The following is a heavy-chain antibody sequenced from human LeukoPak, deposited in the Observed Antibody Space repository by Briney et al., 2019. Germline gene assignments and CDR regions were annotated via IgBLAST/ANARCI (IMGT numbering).Heavy chain of an antibody. CDR3: ARRGRSKTGGWYFDY. V-gene: IGHV4-59*08. Sequence: SETLSLTCTVSGGSNSSYYWSWIRQPPGKGPEWIGYIYYSGSTNYNPSLKSRVTISVDTSKNQFSLKLSSVTAADTAVYYCARRGRSKTGGWYFDYWGQGTLVTVSS. CDR1: GGSNSSYY. J-gene: IGHJ4*02. CDR2: IYYSGST. D-gene: IGHD1-14*01.